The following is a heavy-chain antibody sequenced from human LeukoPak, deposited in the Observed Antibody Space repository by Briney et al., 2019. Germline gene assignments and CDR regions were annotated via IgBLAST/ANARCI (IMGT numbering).Heavy chain of an antibody. J-gene: IGHJ3*02. V-gene: IGHV3-74*03. Sequence: GGSLRLSCAASGFTVSRYWMHWVRQAPGKGLVWVSRIDSDVSSTTYADSVKGRFIISRDNAKNTLYLQTNSLRAEDTAVYYCARTVTDAFDIWGQGTMVTVSS. CDR1: GFTVSRYW. D-gene: IGHD3-16*02. CDR3: ARTVTDAFDI. CDR2: IDSDVSST.